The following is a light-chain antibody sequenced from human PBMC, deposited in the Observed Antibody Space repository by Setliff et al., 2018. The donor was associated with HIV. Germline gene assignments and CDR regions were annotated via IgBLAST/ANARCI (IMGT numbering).Light chain of an antibody. Sequence: QSVLTQPASVSGSPGQSITISCNGSSNDIGSYNYVSWYQQRAGKAPKLLIYDVFKRPSGVSSRFYGSKSDNTASLTISGLQVEDEAEYFCSSYTRSSTFDVFGSGTKVTVL. CDR1: SNDIGSYNY. V-gene: IGLV2-14*03. CDR3: SSYTRSSTFDV. CDR2: DVF. J-gene: IGLJ1*01.